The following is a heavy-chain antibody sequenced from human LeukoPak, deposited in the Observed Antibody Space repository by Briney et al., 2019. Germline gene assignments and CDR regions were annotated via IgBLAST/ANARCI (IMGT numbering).Heavy chain of an antibody. Sequence: SETLSLTCTVSGGSISSGSYYWSWIRQPAGKGLEWIGRIYTSGTVHYSPSLKSRVTISVDTSKTQLSLELSSVTAADTAVYYCARSRILTGYPAPLDFWGQGTLVTVSS. D-gene: IGHD3-9*01. V-gene: IGHV4-61*02. CDR1: GGSISSGSYY. CDR2: IYTSGTV. J-gene: IGHJ4*02. CDR3: ARSRILTGYPAPLDF.